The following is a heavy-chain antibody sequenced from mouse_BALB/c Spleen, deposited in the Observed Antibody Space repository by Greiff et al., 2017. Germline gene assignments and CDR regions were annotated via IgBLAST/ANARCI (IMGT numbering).Heavy chain of an antibody. Sequence: LVESGAELVKPGASVKLSCTASGFNIKDTYMHWVKQRPEQGLEWIGRIDPANGNTKYDPKFQGKATITADTSSNTAYLQLSSLTSEDTAVYYCARSDGNYGYFDVWGAGTTVTVSS. CDR1: GFNIKDTY. CDR2: IDPANGNT. V-gene: IGHV14-3*02. J-gene: IGHJ1*01. CDR3: ARSDGNYGYFDV. D-gene: IGHD2-1*01.